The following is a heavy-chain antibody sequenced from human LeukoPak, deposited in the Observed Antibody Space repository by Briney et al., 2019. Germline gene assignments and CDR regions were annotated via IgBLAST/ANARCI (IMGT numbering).Heavy chain of an antibody. CDR3: ARGGYVDTAMPKVRYYYYYYMDV. Sequence: SETLSLTCTVSGGSISSSSYYWGWIRQPPGKGLEWIGSLYYSGSTYYNPSLKSRVTISVDTSKNQFSLKLSSVTAADTAVYYCARGGYVDTAMPKVRYYYYYYMDVWGKGTTVTVSS. J-gene: IGHJ6*03. V-gene: IGHV4-39*01. D-gene: IGHD5-18*01. CDR1: GGSISSSSYY. CDR2: LYYSGST.